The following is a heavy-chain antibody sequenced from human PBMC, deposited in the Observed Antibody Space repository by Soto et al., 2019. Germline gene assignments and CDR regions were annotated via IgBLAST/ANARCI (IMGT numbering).Heavy chain of an antibody. J-gene: IGHJ4*02. CDR2: IWYDGSNK. D-gene: IGHD2-21*01. CDR3: AREPYGGEGYFDY. V-gene: IGHV3-33*01. CDR1: GFTFSSYG. Sequence: QVQLVESGGGVVQPGRSLRLSCAASGFTFSSYGMHWVRQAPGKGLEWVAVIWYDGSNKYYADSVKGRFTISRDNSKNTLYLQMNSLRAEDTAVYFCAREPYGGEGYFDYWGQGTLVTVSS.